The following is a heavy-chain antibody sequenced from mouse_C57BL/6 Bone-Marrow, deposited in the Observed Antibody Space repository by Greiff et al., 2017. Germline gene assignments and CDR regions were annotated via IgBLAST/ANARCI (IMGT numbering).Heavy chain of an antibody. V-gene: IGHV5-16*01. D-gene: IGHD2-1*01. CDR3: ARDHGNYDYLDY. CDR2: INYDGSST. Sequence: EVKLMESEGGLVQPGSSMKLSCTASGFTFSDYYMAWVRQVPEKGLEWVANINYDGSSTYYLDSLKSRFIISRDNAKNILYLQMSSLKSEDTATYYCARDHGNYDYLDYWGQGTTLTVSS. CDR1: GFTFSDYY. J-gene: IGHJ2*01.